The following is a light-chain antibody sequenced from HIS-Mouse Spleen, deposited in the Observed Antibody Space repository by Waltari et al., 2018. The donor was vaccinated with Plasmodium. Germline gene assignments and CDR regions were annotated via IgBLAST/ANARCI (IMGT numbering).Light chain of an antibody. CDR2: EDS. CDR1: ALPKNY. V-gene: IGLV3-10*01. J-gene: IGLJ3*02. CDR3: YTTDSSGNHRV. Sequence: SYELTQPPSVSVSPGQTARITCSGDALPKNYAYWYQQKSGQAPVLAIYEDSKRPSGIPESFSGSSSGTMATLTISGAQSEDEADYYCYTTDSSGNHRVFGGGTKLTVL.